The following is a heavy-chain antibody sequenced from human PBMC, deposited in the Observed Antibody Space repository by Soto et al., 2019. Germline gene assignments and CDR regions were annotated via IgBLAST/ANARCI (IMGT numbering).Heavy chain of an antibody. Sequence: PGVSLRLSCAASGFTFSSYWMSWVRQAPGKGLEWVANSNQDESEIFYVDSVKGRFTISRDNTKNSLYLQMNSLRVEDTAVYFCARDKGYSIFAYWGQGNQVTVSS. J-gene: IGHJ4*02. CDR2: SNQDESEI. D-gene: IGHD2-15*01. V-gene: IGHV3-7*01. CDR1: GFTFSSYW. CDR3: ARDKGYSIFAY.